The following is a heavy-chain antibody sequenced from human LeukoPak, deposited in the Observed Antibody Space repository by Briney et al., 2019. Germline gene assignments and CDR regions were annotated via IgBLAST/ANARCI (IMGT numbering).Heavy chain of an antibody. CDR1: GFTFSSYR. V-gene: IGHV3-21*01. CDR2: ISTSANDI. Sequence: GGSLRLSCAASGFTFSSYRMNWVRQAPGKGLEWVSCISTSANDIYYADSVKGRFTISRDNAKNSLYLQMNSLRAEGTAVYYCARGELSFDYWGQGTLVTVSS. D-gene: IGHD1-7*01. J-gene: IGHJ4*02. CDR3: ARGELSFDY.